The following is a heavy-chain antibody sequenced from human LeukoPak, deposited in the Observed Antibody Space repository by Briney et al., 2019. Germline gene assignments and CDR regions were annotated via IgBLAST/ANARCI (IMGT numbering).Heavy chain of an antibody. CDR2: AWYDGSKK. CDR3: ARGPYDNSGYRFDY. V-gene: IGHV3-33*01. CDR1: GFTFSGYG. J-gene: IGHJ4*02. Sequence: PGGSLRLSCAASGFTFSGYGMHWVRQAPGKGLEWVAVAWYDGSKKYYVDSVKGRFTIARDNSKNTVYLQMNSLRAEDTGVYYCARGPYDNSGYRFDYWGQGTLVTVSS. D-gene: IGHD3-22*01.